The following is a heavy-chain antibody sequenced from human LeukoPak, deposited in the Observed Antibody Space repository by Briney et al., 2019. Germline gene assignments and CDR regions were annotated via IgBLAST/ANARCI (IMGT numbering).Heavy chain of an antibody. CDR2: IYYSGST. CDR1: GGSFSGYY. Sequence: NPSETLSLTCAVYGGSFSGYYWSWIRQPPGKGLEWIGYIYYSGSTNYNPSLKSRVTISVDTSKNQFSLKLSSVTAADTAVYYCASGKDYESTWGQGTMVTVSS. V-gene: IGHV4-59*01. CDR3: ASGKDYEST. D-gene: IGHD4-17*01. J-gene: IGHJ3*01.